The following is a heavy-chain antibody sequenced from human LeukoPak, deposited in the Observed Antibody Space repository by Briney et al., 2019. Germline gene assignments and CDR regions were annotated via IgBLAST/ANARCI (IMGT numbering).Heavy chain of an antibody. D-gene: IGHD2-15*01. Sequence: PGGSLRLSCATSGFTFSNSFMNWVRQAPGKGLEWVSAISDSGGGTHYADSVKGRFTISRDNSKNTLYLQMNSLRADDTAVYYCAKHLSATYWGQGTLVTVSS. CDR3: AKHLSATY. V-gene: IGHV3-23*01. J-gene: IGHJ4*02. CDR2: ISDSGGGT. CDR1: GFTFSNSF.